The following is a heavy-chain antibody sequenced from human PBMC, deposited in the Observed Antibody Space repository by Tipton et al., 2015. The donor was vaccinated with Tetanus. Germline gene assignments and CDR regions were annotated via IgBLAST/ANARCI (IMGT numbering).Heavy chain of an antibody. Sequence: TLSLTCTVSGGSVSSGSYYWSWIRQPPGKGLEWIGYIYYSGSTNYYPSLKSRVTISVDTSKNQFSLKLSSVTAADTAVYYCASYCSGGSCFLDYWGQGTLVTVSS. J-gene: IGHJ4*02. CDR2: IYYSGST. CDR3: ASYCSGGSCFLDY. D-gene: IGHD2-15*01. V-gene: IGHV4-61*01. CDR1: GGSVSSGSYY.